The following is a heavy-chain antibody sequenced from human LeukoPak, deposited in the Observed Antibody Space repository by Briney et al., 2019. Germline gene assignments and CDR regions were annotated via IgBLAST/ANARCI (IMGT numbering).Heavy chain of an antibody. D-gene: IGHD3-3*01. Sequence: SETLSLTCAVSGGSFSGYYWSWIRQPPGKGLEWIGEINHSGSTNYNPSLKRRVTISVDTSKNQFSLKLSSVTAADTAVYYCARGEFATIFGVVIENYYFGMDVWGQGTTVTVSS. J-gene: IGHJ6*02. CDR1: GGSFSGYY. CDR3: ARGEFATIFGVVIENYYFGMDV. CDR2: INHSGST. V-gene: IGHV4-34*01.